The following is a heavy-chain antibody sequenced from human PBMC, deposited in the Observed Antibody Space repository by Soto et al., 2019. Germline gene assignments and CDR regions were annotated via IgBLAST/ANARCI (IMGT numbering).Heavy chain of an antibody. J-gene: IGHJ4*02. Sequence: SGPTLVKPTQTLTLTCTFSGFSLSTSGVGVGWIRQPPGKALEWLALIYWDDDKRYSPSLKSRLTITKDTSKNQVVLTMTNMDPVDTATYYCAHTAEYCSGGSCTPRRDFDYWGQGTLVTVSS. CDR3: AHTAEYCSGGSCTPRRDFDY. CDR1: GFSLSTSGVG. D-gene: IGHD2-15*01. CDR2: IYWDDDK. V-gene: IGHV2-5*02.